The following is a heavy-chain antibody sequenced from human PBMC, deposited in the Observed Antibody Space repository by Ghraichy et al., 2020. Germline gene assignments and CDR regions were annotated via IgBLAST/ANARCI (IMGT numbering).Heavy chain of an antibody. CDR2: ISYDGSNK. Sequence: GGSLRLSCAASGFTFSSYGMHWVRQAPGKGLEWVAVISYDGSNKYYADSVKGRFSISRDNSKNTLYLQMNSLRAEDTAVYYCAKQYSGSYYGGFDYWGQGTLVTVSS. D-gene: IGHD1-26*01. CDR3: AKQYSGSYYGGFDY. CDR1: GFTFSSYG. J-gene: IGHJ4*02. V-gene: IGHV3-30*18.